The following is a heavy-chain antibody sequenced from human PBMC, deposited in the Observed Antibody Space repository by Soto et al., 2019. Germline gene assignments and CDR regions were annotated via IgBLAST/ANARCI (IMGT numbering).Heavy chain of an antibody. CDR3: ARGKTVAAAGPFDY. V-gene: IGHV4-31*03. Sequence: SETLSLTCTVSGDSISSGGYYWSWIRQHPGKGLEWIGYIYSNGYTYYNPSLESRVTISVDTSNNQFSLKLTSVTAADTAVYYCARGKTVAAAGPFDYWGQGTLVTVSS. CDR1: GDSISSGGYY. CDR2: IYSNGYT. D-gene: IGHD6-13*01. J-gene: IGHJ4*02.